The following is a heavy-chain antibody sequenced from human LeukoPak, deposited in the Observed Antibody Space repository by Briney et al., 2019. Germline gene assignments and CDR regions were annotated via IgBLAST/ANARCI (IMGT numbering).Heavy chain of an antibody. Sequence: ASVKVSCKASGYTFTGYYMHWVRQAPGQGLEWMGWINPNSGGTNYAQKFQGRATMTRDTSISTAYMELSRLRSDDTAVYYCARGSQVPAAMLTFDPWGQGTLVTVSS. CDR2: INPNSGGT. CDR3: ARGSQVPAAMLTFDP. J-gene: IGHJ5*02. D-gene: IGHD2-2*01. V-gene: IGHV1-2*02. CDR1: GYTFTGYY.